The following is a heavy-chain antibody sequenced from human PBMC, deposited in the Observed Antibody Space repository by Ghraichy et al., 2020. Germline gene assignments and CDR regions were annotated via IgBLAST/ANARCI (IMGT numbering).Heavy chain of an antibody. CDR2: ISGSGGST. Sequence: SCAASGFTFSSYAMSWVRQAPGKGLEWVSAISGSGGSTYYADSVKGRFTISRDNSKNTLYLQMNSLRAEDTAVYYCAKGGYCSSTSCYDGWYFDLWGRGTLVTVSS. CDR3: AKGGYCSSTSCYDGWYFDL. J-gene: IGHJ2*01. D-gene: IGHD2-2*01. V-gene: IGHV3-23*01. CDR1: GFTFSSYA.